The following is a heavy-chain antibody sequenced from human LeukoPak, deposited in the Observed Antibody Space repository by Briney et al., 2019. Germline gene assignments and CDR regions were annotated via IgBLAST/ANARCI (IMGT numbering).Heavy chain of an antibody. CDR2: INPNSGGT. CDR1: GYTFTGYY. D-gene: IGHD6-6*01. V-gene: IGHV1-2*02. Sequence: ASVKVSCKASGYTFTGYYMHWVRQAPGQGLEWMGWINPNSGGTNYAQKFQGRVTMTRDTSISTAYVELSRLRSDDTAVYYCASAAARLEAFDIWCQGTMVTVSS. CDR3: ASAAARLEAFDI. J-gene: IGHJ3*02.